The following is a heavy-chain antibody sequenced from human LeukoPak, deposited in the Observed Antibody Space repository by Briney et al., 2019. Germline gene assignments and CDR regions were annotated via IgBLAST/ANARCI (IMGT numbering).Heavy chain of an antibody. Sequence: TSETLSLTCTVSGGSISSYYWSWIRQPPGKGLEWIGYIHYSGSTSYNPSLKSRVTISIDTSKNQFSLKLSSVTAADTAVYYCAREVVASAEVDYWGQGALVTVSS. D-gene: IGHD6-13*01. J-gene: IGHJ4*02. V-gene: IGHV4-59*12. CDR1: GGSISSYY. CDR2: IHYSGST. CDR3: AREVVASAEVDY.